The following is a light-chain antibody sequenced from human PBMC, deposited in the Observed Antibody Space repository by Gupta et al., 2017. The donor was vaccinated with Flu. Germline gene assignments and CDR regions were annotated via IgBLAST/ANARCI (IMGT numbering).Light chain of an antibody. J-gene: IGLJ3*02. CDR3: GTWDNSLDFSRV. CDR2: DNN. CDR1: SSNIGANY. V-gene: IGLV1-51*01. Sequence: QSVLTQPPSVSAAPGQKVTISCSGSSSNIGANYVSWYQQLPGTAPKLLIYDNNKRSSGVPDRFSGSKSGTSATLDITGPQTGDEADYYCGTWDNSLDFSRVFGGGTNLIVL.